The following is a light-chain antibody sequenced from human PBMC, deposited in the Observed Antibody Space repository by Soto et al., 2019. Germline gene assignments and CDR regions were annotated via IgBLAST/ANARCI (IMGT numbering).Light chain of an antibody. CDR3: SPYTRSSTLLYV. CDR1: SSDVGGYNY. Sequence: QSALTQPPSASGSPGQSITISCTGTSSDVGGYNYVSWYQQHPDKAPKLMIYDVSNRPSGVSNRFSGSKSGNTASLTISGLQAEDEDDYYYSPYTRSSTLLYVFGTGTKLTVL. J-gene: IGLJ1*01. V-gene: IGLV2-14*01. CDR2: DVS.